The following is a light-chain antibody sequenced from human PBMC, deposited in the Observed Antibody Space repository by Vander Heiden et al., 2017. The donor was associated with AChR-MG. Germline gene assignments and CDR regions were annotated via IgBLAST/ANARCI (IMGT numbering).Light chain of an antibody. CDR2: RNH. CDR3: AAWEVSLGGWV. CDR1: SPNIGIHA. Sequence: QSVLPPPPPASRTPGQRVTISCSGSSPNIGIHAVYCAHQPPGTASKLLSHRNHQRPAGGPDRFSGSKSGTEASLAISGHRSEDEADYYCAAWEVSLGGWVFGGGTKLTGL. J-gene: IGLJ3*02. V-gene: IGLV1-47*01.